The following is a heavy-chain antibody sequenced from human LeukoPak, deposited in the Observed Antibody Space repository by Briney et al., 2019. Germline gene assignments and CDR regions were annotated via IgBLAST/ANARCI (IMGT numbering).Heavy chain of an antibody. CDR1: GFTFSSYS. CDR3: ATNSGYDFEDAFDI. D-gene: IGHD5-12*01. Sequence: PGGSLRLSCAASGFTFSSYSMNWVRQAPGKGLEWVSSISSSSSYIYYADSVKGRFTISRDNAKNSLYLQMNSLRAEDTAVYYCATNSGYDFEDAFDIWGQGTMVTVSS. J-gene: IGHJ3*02. V-gene: IGHV3-21*01. CDR2: ISSSSSYI.